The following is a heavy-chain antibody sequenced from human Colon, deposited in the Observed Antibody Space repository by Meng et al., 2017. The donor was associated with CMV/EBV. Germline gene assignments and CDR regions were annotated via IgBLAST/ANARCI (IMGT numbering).Heavy chain of an antibody. D-gene: IGHD1-14*01. J-gene: IGHJ4*02. CDR3: TTRIRTTNDY. V-gene: IGHV3-15*01. Sequence: GGSLRLSCTASGFTFSDAWMNWVRQAPGKGLEWVGRIKKKTEGETTEYIAPAKGRFTISRDDSKNMLYLQMNDLKTEDTAVYYCTTRIRTTNDYWGQGTLVTVSS. CDR1: GFTFSDAW. CDR2: IKKKTEGETT.